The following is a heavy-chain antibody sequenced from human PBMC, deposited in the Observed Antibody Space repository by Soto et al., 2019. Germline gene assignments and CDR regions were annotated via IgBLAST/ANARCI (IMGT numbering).Heavy chain of an antibody. D-gene: IGHD3-22*01. V-gene: IGHV3-30*18. CDR3: AKPHEYYYDSSGYYPPTDYFDY. CDR1: GFTFSSYG. J-gene: IGHJ4*02. CDR2: ISYDGSNK. Sequence: GGSLRLSCAASGFTFSSYGMHWVRQAPGKGLEWVAVISYDGSNKYYADSVKGRFTISRDNSKNTLYLQMNSLRAEDTAVYYCAKPHEYYYDSSGYYPPTDYFDYWGQGTLVTVSS.